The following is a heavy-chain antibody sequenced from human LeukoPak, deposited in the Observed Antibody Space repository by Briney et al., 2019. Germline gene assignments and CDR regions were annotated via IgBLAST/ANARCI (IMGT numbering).Heavy chain of an antibody. CDR1: AFSFNDYG. V-gene: IGHV3-33*05. CDR2: VTYGDNIA. D-gene: IGHD1-26*01. CDR3: MRQQGTGLYRASDF. J-gene: IGHJ4*02. Sequence: GGSLRLSCAATAFSFNDYGIHWVRQAPGKGLEWLAVVTYGDNIAYYRDSVKGRFTVSRDNSKNTLYMQMNSLTGEDTAVYYCMRQQGTGLYRASDFWGQGTLVTVSS.